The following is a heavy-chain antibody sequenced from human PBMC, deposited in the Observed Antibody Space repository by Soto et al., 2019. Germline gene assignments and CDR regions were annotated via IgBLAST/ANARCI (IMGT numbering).Heavy chain of an antibody. D-gene: IGHD6-6*01. CDR3: ARDPPNVGSSSSYCDY. CDR1: GFTFSSYS. Sequence: EVQLVESGGGLVQPGGSLRLSCAASGFTFSSYSMNWVRQAPGKGLEWVSYISSSSSTIYYADSVKGRFTISRDNAKNSLYLQMNSLRAEDTAVYYCARDPPNVGSSSSYCDYWGQGTLVTVSS. J-gene: IGHJ4*02. V-gene: IGHV3-48*01. CDR2: ISSSSSTI.